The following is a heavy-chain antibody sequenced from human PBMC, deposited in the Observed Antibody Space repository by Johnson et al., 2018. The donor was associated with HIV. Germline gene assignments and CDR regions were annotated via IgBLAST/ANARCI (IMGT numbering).Heavy chain of an antibody. J-gene: IGHJ3*02. D-gene: IGHD4-23*01. CDR3: ARDPGNGGRPFDAFDI. V-gene: IGHV3-30*04. Sequence: QVQLVESGGGVVQPGRSLRLSCAASGFTFSSYAMHWVRQAPGKGLEWVAVISYDGSNKNYADSVKGRFTISRDNSKNTVFLQMDSLRGEDTADYYCARDPGNGGRPFDAFDIWGQGTMVTVSS. CDR1: GFTFSSYA. CDR2: ISYDGSNK.